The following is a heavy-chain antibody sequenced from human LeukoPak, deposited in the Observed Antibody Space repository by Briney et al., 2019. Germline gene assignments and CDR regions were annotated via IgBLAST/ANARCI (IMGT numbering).Heavy chain of an antibody. CDR1: GGSISSGGYY. Sequence: SETLSLTCTVSGGSISSGGYYWSWIRQHPGKGLEWIGYIYYSGSTYYNPSLKSRVTISVDASKNQFSLKLSSVTAADTAVYYCARAQVVPAAMESWFDPWGQGTLVTVSS. J-gene: IGHJ5*02. CDR2: IYYSGST. D-gene: IGHD2-2*01. V-gene: IGHV4-31*03. CDR3: ARAQVVPAAMESWFDP.